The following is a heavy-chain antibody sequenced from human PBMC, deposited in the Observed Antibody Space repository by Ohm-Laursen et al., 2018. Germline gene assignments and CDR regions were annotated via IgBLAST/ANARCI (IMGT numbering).Heavy chain of an antibody. CDR2: IKQDGNEK. Sequence: SLRLSCAASGFTFSSYWMSWVRQAPGKGLEWVANIKQDGNEKYYVDSVKGRFTVSRDNAKNTLYLQMNSLRAEDTAVYYCAKGSVLGSSSWYPPDDYWGQGTLVTVSS. D-gene: IGHD6-13*01. V-gene: IGHV3-7*03. CDR3: AKGSVLGSSSWYPPDDY. J-gene: IGHJ4*02. CDR1: GFTFSSYW.